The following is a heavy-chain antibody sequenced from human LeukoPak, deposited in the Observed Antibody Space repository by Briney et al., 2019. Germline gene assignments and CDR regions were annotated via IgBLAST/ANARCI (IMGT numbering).Heavy chain of an antibody. Sequence: GTSVKISFQASGYTFTTYYIHWLRQPPCQGLEWVGISDPSCERASNPRKFRGRVTITRDAFKCTVYVELNSLSSEDTAMYYCTRSSSVTMVRDADKFDVWGQGTTVTVSS. CDR2: SDPSCERA. CDR1: GYTFTTYY. J-gene: IGHJ3*01. V-gene: IGHV1-46*01. CDR3: TRSSSVTMVRDADKFDV. D-gene: IGHD3-10*01.